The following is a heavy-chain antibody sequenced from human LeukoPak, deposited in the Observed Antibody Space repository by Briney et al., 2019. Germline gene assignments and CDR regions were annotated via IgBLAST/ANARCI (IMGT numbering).Heavy chain of an antibody. J-gene: IGHJ6*03. CDR2: ISAYNGNT. CDR1: GYTFTSYG. D-gene: IGHD1/OR15-1a*01. V-gene: IGHV1-18*01. Sequence: GASVKVSCKASGYTFTSYGISWVRQAPGQRLEWMGWISAYNGNTNYAQKLQGRVTMTTDTSTSTAYMELRSLRSDDTAVYYCARSSGTTYYYYYYMDVWGKGTTVTVSS. CDR3: ARSSGTTYYYYYYMDV.